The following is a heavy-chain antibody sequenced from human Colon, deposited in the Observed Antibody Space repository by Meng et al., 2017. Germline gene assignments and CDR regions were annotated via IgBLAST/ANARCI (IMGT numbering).Heavy chain of an antibody. CDR2: INGDGSDT. V-gene: IGHV3-74*01. J-gene: IGHJ6*02. Sequence: GGSLRLSCATSGFTFTSYWMHWVRQAPGKGLVWVSRINGDGSDTTYADSVKGRFTISRDNAKNALYLQMSSLRAEDTAVYYCARDLRVVMGSGTRGYFYGMDVWGQGTRVTAP. D-gene: IGHD2-21*01. CDR3: ARDLRVVMGSGTRGYFYGMDV. CDR1: GFTFTSYW.